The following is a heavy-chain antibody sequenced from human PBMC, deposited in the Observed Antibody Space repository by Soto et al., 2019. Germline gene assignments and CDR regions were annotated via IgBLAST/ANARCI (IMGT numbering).Heavy chain of an antibody. D-gene: IGHD3-3*01. CDR2: INEDSSYI. Sequence: EVQLVESGGGLVKPGGSLRLSCAASGFDFSSYSMNWVRQAPGKGLEWVSSINEDSSYIYYAHSLRGRFTISRDNAKESLFLQMYSPRAEATAGYYCVRDFGWFFRSGDMDVRGDGATVTVSS. V-gene: IGHV3-21*02. CDR1: GFDFSSYS. J-gene: IGHJ6*03. CDR3: VRDFGWFFRSGDMDV.